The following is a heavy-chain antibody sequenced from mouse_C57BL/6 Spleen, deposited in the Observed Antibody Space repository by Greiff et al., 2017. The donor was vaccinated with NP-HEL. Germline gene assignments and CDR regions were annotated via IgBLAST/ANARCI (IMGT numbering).Heavy chain of an antibody. V-gene: IGHV1-85*01. CDR3: ARRGGTTYFDV. Sequence: VQLVESGPELVKPGASVKLSCKASGYTFTSYDINWVKQRPGQGLEWIGWIYPRDGSTKYNEKFKGKATLTVDTSSSTAYMELHSLTSEDSAVYFCARRGGTTYFDVWGTGTTVTVSS. CDR2: IYPRDGST. J-gene: IGHJ1*03. CDR1: GYTFTSYD. D-gene: IGHD4-1*01.